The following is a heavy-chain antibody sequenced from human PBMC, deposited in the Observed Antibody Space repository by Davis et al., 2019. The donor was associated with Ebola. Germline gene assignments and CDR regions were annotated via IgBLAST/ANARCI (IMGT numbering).Heavy chain of an antibody. CDR1: GFPFSSYA. J-gene: IGHJ4*02. CDR3: ARDHLTLFSVFFDY. D-gene: IGHD2-15*01. V-gene: IGHV3-30*04. CDR2: ISYDGTYK. Sequence: GGSLRLSCVASGFPFSSYAMHWVRQAPGKGLEWVAIISYDGTYKLYADSVEGRFTISRDNSKNSLYLQMNSLRAEDTAVYYCARDHLTLFSVFFDYWGQGTLVTVSS.